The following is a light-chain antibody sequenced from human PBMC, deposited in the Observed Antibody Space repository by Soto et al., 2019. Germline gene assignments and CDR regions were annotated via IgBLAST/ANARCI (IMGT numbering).Light chain of an antibody. V-gene: IGKV1-5*03. CDR2: KAS. CDR1: QSISNW. Sequence: DIPMTQSPSTLSASVGDTVTITCRASQSISNWLAWYPQRPGKAPNLLIYKASSLEGGVPSRFSGCGSGTDFTLTISSLQPDDFATYYCQQYNTYPWTFGQGTRVE. CDR3: QQYNTYPWT. J-gene: IGKJ1*01.